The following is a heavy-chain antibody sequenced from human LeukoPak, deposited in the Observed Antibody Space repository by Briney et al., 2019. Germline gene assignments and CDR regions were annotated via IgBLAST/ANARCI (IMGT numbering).Heavy chain of an antibody. CDR1: GGSFSGYY. CDR2: INHSGST. CDR3: ARGGGGGNSYYYYGMDV. V-gene: IGHV4-34*01. J-gene: IGHJ6*02. Sequence: ETLSLTCAVYGGSFSGYYWSWIRQPPGKGLEWIGEINHSGSTNYNPSLKSRVTISVDTSKNQFSLKLSSVAAADTAVYYCARGGGGGNSYYYYGMDVWGQGTTVTVSS. D-gene: IGHD4-23*01.